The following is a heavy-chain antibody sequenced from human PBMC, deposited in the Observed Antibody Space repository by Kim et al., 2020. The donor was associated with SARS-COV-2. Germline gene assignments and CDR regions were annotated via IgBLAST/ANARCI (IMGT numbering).Heavy chain of an antibody. V-gene: IGHV3-23*01. D-gene: IGHD3-22*01. Sequence: GGSLRLSCAASGFTFSSYAMSWVRQAPGKGLEWVSAISGSGGSTYYADSVKGRFTISRDNSKNTLYLQMNSLRAEDTAVYYCAKDPATTYYYDSSGYFHYWGQGTLVTVSS. CDR1: GFTFSSYA. CDR2: ISGSGGST. J-gene: IGHJ4*02. CDR3: AKDPATTYYYDSSGYFHY.